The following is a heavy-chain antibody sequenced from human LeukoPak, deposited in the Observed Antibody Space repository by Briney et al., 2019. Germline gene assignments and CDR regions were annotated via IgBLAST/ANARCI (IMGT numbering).Heavy chain of an antibody. J-gene: IGHJ4*02. D-gene: IGHD3-22*01. CDR3: ARQHYYDSSGYRLFDY. CDR1: GYSFTSYW. CDR2: IYPGDSDT. Sequence: GESLKISCKGSGYSFTSYWIGWVRQMPGKGLEWMGIIYPGDSDTRYSPSFQGQVTISADKSISTAYLQWSSLKASDTATYYCARQHYYDSSGYRLFDYWGQGTLVTVSS. V-gene: IGHV5-51*01.